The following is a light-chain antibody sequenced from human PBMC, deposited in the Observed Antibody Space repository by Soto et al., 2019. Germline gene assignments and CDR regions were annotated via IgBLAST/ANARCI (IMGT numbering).Light chain of an antibody. J-gene: IGKJ4*01. CDR3: QQRSNWPLT. CDR1: QSLSSSQ. V-gene: IGKV3D-20*02. CDR2: DAS. Sequence: EIVLTQSPGTLSLSPGERATLSCRASQSLSSSQLAWYQQKVGRAPRLLIHDASSRATGIPDRFSGSGSGTDFTLTITRLEPEDFAVYYCQQRSNWPLTFGGGTRVEIK.